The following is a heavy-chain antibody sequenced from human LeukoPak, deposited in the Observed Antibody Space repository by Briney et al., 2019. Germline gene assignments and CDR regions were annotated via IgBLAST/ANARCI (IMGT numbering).Heavy chain of an antibody. CDR2: INPDSGGT. D-gene: IGHD1-26*01. CDR1: VYTFIDYT. CDR3: VSGSSSDY. Sequence: GASVKVSCKAAVYTFIDYTIHWVRQAPRQGLGCVGWINPDSGGTTYAQEFQGRVTMTRDTSISKVYIELSRLRSEDTAVYYCVSGSSSDYWGQGTLVTVSS. J-gene: IGHJ4*02. V-gene: IGHV1-2*02.